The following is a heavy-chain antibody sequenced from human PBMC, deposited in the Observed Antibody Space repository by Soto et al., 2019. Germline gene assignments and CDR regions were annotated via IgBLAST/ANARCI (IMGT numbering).Heavy chain of an antibody. J-gene: IGHJ1*01. CDR2: IIPVFGRP. D-gene: IGHD5-12*01. V-gene: IGHV1-69*13. CDR1: GGTFSSFG. CDR3: AREASGYDF. Sequence: SVKVSCKASGGTFSSFGISWVRQASGQGLERMGGIIPVFGRPNYAQRFRGRLTITADESTNTSYMELIDLTSEDTAVYYCAREASGYDFWGQGTQVTVSS.